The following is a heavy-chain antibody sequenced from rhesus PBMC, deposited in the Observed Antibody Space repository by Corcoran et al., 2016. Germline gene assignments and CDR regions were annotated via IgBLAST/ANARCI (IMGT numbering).Heavy chain of an antibody. J-gene: IGHJ1*01. Sequence: QVQLQESGPAVVKPSETLSLTCAVSGASISHSNQWWRWIRHFPGEGLEWIGGIYSIGGSTEYKASIKSRVSISMDTSKNQFSLKVNSVTAADVAIYYCVRHTIDSGKPSYFEFGGQGAPVTVSS. CDR2: IYSIGGST. D-gene: IGHD3-16*01. CDR3: VRHTIDSGKPSYFEF. CDR1: GASISHSNQW. V-gene: IGHV4-93*02.